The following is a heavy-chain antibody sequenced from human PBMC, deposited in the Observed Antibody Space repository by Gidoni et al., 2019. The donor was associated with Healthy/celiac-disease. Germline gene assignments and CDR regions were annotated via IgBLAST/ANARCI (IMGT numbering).Heavy chain of an antibody. CDR2: ISSSSSYI. CDR1: GFTFSSYS. J-gene: IGHJ4*02. D-gene: IGHD5-18*01. CDR3: ARGLDTAMVTYYFDY. V-gene: IGHV3-21*01. Sequence: EVQLVESGGGLVKPGGSLRLSCAASGFTFSSYSMTWVRQAPGKGLEWVSSISSSSSYIYYADSVKGRFTISRDNAKNSLYLQMNSLRAEDTAVYYCARGLDTAMVTYYFDYWGQGTLVTVSS.